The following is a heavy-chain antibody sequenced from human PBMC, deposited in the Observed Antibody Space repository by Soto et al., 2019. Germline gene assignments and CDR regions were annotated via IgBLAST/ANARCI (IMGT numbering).Heavy chain of an antibody. CDR3: ARGINSGDDSRWFDP. D-gene: IGHD4-17*01. V-gene: IGHV1-8*01. Sequence: QVQLVQSGAEVKKPGASVKVSCKASGYTFTSYDINWVRQAPGQGLEYLGWMNPNSGNTGYVQKFQGRVTMTRNSSISTAYMELSSLRFEDTAVYYCARGINSGDDSRWFDPWGQGTLVTVSS. CDR2: MNPNSGNT. CDR1: GYTFTSYD. J-gene: IGHJ5*02.